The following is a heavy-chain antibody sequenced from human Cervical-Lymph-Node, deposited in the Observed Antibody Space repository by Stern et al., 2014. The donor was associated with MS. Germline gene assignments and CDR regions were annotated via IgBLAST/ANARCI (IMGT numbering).Heavy chain of an antibody. D-gene: IGHD3-9*01. CDR3: ARHRGYYDHLMSSLALDI. J-gene: IGHJ3*02. CDR1: GFSFNNNW. Sequence: DVQLVESGTEVKKPGESLKISCKGSGFSFNNNWIGWVRQTPGKGLAWMGLIYPGASDTTYSPSFQGQVTISADKSISTAYLQWSSLKASDTAIYYCARHRGYYDHLMSSLALDIWGQGTMVTVSS. V-gene: IGHV5-51*01. CDR2: IYPGASDT.